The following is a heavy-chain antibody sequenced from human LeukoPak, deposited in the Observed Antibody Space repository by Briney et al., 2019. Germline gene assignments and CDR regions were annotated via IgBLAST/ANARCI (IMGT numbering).Heavy chain of an antibody. D-gene: IGHD6-19*01. J-gene: IGHJ4*02. Sequence: PGGSLRLSCAASGFTFSSYSMNWVRQAPGKGLEWVSYISSSSSTIYYADSVKGRFTISRDNTKNSMFLQMNSLRVEDTAVYYCARDLSAVAGKDRTDYWGQGTLVTVSS. CDR3: ARDLSAVAGKDRTDY. V-gene: IGHV3-48*04. CDR1: GFTFSSYS. CDR2: ISSSSSTI.